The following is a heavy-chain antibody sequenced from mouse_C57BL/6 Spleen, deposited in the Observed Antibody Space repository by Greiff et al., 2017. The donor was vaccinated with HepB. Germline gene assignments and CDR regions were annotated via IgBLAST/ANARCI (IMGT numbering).Heavy chain of an antibody. CDR3: ASGYDERLAY. CDR1: GFTFSDYG. CDR2: ISSGSSTI. J-gene: IGHJ3*01. V-gene: IGHV5-17*01. D-gene: IGHD2-2*01. Sequence: EVQLVESGGGLVKPGGSLKLSCAASGFTFSDYGMHWVRQAPEKGLEWVAYISSGSSTIYYADTVKGRFTIPRDNAKNTLFLQMTSLRSEDTAMYYCASGYDERLAYWGQGTLVTVSA.